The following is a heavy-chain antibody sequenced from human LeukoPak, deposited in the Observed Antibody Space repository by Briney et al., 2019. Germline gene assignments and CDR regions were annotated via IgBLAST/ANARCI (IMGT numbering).Heavy chain of an antibody. V-gene: IGHV4-34*01. CDR1: GGSFSGYY. CDR3: ARGVTIFGVVPNRFDP. D-gene: IGHD3-3*01. CDR2: INHSGST. Sequence: SETLSLTCAVYGGSFSGYYWSWIRQPPGKGLEWIGEINHSGSTNYNPSLKSRVTISVDTSKNQFPLKLSSVTAADTAVYYCARGVTIFGVVPNRFDPWGQGTLVTVSS. J-gene: IGHJ5*02.